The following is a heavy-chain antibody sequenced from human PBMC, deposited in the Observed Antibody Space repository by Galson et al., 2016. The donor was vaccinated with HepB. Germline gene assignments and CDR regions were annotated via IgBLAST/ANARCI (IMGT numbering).Heavy chain of an antibody. D-gene: IGHD3-10*01. CDR3: AKGSTYYYGSGTDRANWFDP. V-gene: IGHV3-23*01. CDR2: ISGGGGST. J-gene: IGHJ5*02. Sequence: SLRLSCAASGFTFSSYAMSWVRQAPGKGLEWVSAISGGGGSTYYADSVKGRFTISRDNSKNTMYLQMNSLRAKDTAVYNCAKGSTYYYGSGTDRANWFDPWGQGTLVTVSS. CDR1: GFTFSSYA.